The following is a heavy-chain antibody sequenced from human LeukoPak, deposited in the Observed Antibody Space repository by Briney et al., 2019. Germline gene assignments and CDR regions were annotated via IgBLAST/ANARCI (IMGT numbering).Heavy chain of an antibody. CDR1: GGSISSYY. CDR2: IYSSGSS. J-gene: IGHJ4*02. D-gene: IGHD6-13*01. Sequence: SEALSLTCTVSGGSISSYYCSWIRQPAGKELEWIGRIYSSGSSNYNPSLKSRVTMSVDTSKNQFSLKLTSVTAADTAVYYRARASSWPFDYGGQGILVTVSS. CDR3: ARASSWPFDY. V-gene: IGHV4-4*07.